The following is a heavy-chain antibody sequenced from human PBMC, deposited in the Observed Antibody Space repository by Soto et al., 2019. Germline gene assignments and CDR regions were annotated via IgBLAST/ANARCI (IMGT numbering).Heavy chain of an antibody. J-gene: IGHJ3*02. CDR2: MNPNSGNT. CDR1: GYTLTELS. Sequence: GASVKVSCKVSGYTLTELSMHWVRQAPGKGLEWMGWMNPNSGNTGYAQKFQGRVTMTRNTSISTAYMELSSLRSEDTAVYYCAVTRDFWSGDDAFDIWGQGTMVTVSS. CDR3: AVTRDFWSGDDAFDI. D-gene: IGHD3-3*01. V-gene: IGHV1-8*01.